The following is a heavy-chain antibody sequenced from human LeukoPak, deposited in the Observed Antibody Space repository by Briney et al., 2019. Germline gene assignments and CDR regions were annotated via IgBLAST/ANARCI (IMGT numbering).Heavy chain of an antibody. D-gene: IGHD6-19*01. CDR3: ARVAPWGYSNAWFFFDH. CDR1: GGSITPYY. Sequence: PSETLSLTCTVSGGSITPYYWSWIRQPPGKGLEWIGCVYYSGDTNYNPSLKSRLAISVDLSKNQVSLRLASLTAADTAVYSCARVAPWGYSNAWFFFDHWGQGTPVTVSS. J-gene: IGHJ5*02. CDR2: VYYSGDT. V-gene: IGHV4-59*01.